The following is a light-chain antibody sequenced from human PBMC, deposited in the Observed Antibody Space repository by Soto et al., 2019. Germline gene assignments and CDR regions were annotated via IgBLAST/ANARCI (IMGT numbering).Light chain of an antibody. CDR1: QSVSSY. J-gene: IGKJ4*01. CDR2: DAS. CDR3: QQRSNWPPRLT. V-gene: IGKV3-11*01. Sequence: ESVLTQSPAAPSLSPGERATLSCRASQSVSSYLAWYQQKPGQAPRLLIYDASNRATGIPARFSGRGSGTDFTLPISSLEPEDFAVYYCQQRSNWPPRLTFGGGTRVDTK.